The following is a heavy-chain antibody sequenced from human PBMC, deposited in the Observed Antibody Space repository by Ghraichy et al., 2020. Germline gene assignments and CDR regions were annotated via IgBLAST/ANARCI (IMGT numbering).Heavy chain of an antibody. CDR3: ARHRYNGAQIRFLEWAYSDY. CDR2: IYYSGST. Sequence: SDTLSLTCTVSGGSISSSSYYWGWIRQPPGKGLEWIGSIYYSGSTYYNPSLKSRVTISVDTSKNQFSLKLSSVTAADTAVYYCARHRYNGAQIRFLEWAYSDYWGQGTLVTVSS. CDR1: GGSISSSSYY. J-gene: IGHJ4*02. V-gene: IGHV4-39*01. D-gene: IGHD3-3*01.